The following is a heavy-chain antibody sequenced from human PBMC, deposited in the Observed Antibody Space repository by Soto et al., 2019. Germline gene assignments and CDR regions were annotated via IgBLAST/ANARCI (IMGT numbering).Heavy chain of an antibody. CDR1: GFTLSSYA. V-gene: IGHV3-23*01. J-gene: IGHJ3*02. Sequence: GGSLRLSCAASGFTLSSYAMSWVRQAPGKGLEWVSAISSSGASTYYADSVKGRFIISRDNSKNTVYLQMNSLRAEDTAVFYCAKDQRGAVAHRGAFDIWGQGTMVTVSS. CDR3: AKDQRGAVAHRGAFDI. CDR2: ISSSGAST. D-gene: IGHD6-19*01.